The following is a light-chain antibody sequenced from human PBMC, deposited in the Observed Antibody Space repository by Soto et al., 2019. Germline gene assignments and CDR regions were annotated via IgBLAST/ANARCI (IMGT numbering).Light chain of an antibody. V-gene: IGKV3-11*01. J-gene: IGKJ5*01. CDR2: DAS. CDR1: QSISSN. CDR3: QQRSNWPLP. Sequence: EIVMTQSAATLSVSPGERATLSCRASQSISSNLAWYQQKPGQAPRLLIYDASNRATGIPARFSGSGSGTDFTLTISSLEPEDFAVYYCQQRSNWPLPFGQGTRLEIK.